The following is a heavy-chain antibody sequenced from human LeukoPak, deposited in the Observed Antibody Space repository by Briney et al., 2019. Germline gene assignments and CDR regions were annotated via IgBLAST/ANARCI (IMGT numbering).Heavy chain of an antibody. Sequence: GASVKVSCKASGYTFTSYGISWVRQAPGQGLEWMGWISAYNGNTNYAQKLQGRVTMTTDTSTSTAYMELRSLRSDDTAVYYCARRIVGYCSGGSCYSPYYGMDVWGRGTTVTVSS. J-gene: IGHJ6*02. V-gene: IGHV1-18*01. CDR3: ARRIVGYCSGGSCYSPYYGMDV. CDR2: ISAYNGNT. D-gene: IGHD2-15*01. CDR1: GYTFTSYG.